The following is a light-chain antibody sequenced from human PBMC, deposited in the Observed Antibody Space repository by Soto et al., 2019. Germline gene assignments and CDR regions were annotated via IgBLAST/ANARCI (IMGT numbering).Light chain of an antibody. CDR1: IRDIAGYNY. V-gene: IGLV2-14*01. J-gene: IGLJ1*01. CDR2: QVT. Sequence: QSALTQPASVSGSLGQSITISCTGTIRDIAGYNYISWYQQLPGKAPKLMIYQVTIRPSGISNRFSGSKSGNTASLTISGLQAEDEADYYCTSFSSSTSLYVFGTGTKVTVL. CDR3: TSFSSSTSLYV.